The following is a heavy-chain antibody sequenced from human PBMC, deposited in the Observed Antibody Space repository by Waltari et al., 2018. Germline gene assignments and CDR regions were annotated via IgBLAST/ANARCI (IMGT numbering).Heavy chain of an antibody. CDR3: VLYSSEPLGDS. CDR2: INLDGSIT. CDR1: GFTFSNFW. J-gene: IGHJ4*02. Sequence: EVQLVESGGGLVQPGGSLRLSCAASGFTFSNFWMHWVRQGPGKGLVSVSIINLDGSITSYADSVKGRFTISRDNAKNTLFLQMNSLRADDTGVYYCVLYSSEPLGDSWGQGTLVTVSS. V-gene: IGHV3-74*01. D-gene: IGHD5-18*01.